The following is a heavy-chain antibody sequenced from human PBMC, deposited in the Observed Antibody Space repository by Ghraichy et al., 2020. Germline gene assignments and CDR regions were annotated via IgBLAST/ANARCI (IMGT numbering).Heavy chain of an antibody. V-gene: IGHV3-66*01. D-gene: IGHD3-22*01. Sequence: LSLTCAASGFTVSSNYMSWVRQAPGKGLEWVSVIYSGGSTYYADSVKGRFTISRDNSKNTLYLQMNSLRAEDTAVYYCASLLDSSGYYYFDYWGQGTLVTVSS. CDR1: GFTVSSNY. J-gene: IGHJ4*02. CDR2: IYSGGST. CDR3: ASLLDSSGYYYFDY.